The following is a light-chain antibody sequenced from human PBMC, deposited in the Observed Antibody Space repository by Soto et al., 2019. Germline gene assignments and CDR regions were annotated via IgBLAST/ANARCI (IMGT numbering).Light chain of an antibody. J-gene: IGKJ1*01. V-gene: IGKV1-39*01. CDR1: QSIGTY. Sequence: DIQMTQSPSSLSASVLERFTITCRASQSIGTYLQWYQQKPGKAPKLLIYAASTLQSGVPSRFSGSGSGTDFTLTISSLQPEDVATYYCQKYDSAPTFGLGTKVDI. CDR2: AAS. CDR3: QKYDSAPT.